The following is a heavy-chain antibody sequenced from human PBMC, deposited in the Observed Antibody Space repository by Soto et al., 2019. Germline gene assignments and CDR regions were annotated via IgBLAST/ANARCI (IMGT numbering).Heavy chain of an antibody. CDR2: INHSGST. D-gene: IGHD5-18*01. CDR1: GGSFSGYY. Sequence: QVQLQQWGAGLLKPSETLSLTCAVYGGSFSGYYWTCIRQPPGKGLEWIGEINHSGSTNCNPSLTSRVTISVDTSKNQFSLKLSSVTASDTAIYYFARASNIRRYSYGPDYRGQGTLVTVSS. V-gene: IGHV4-34*01. CDR3: ARASNIRRYSYGPDY. J-gene: IGHJ4*02.